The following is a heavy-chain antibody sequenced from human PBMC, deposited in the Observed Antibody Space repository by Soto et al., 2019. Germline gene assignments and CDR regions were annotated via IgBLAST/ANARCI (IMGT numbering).Heavy chain of an antibody. V-gene: IGHV4-30-2*01. J-gene: IGHJ5*02. CDR3: ARDQLEGNWFDP. Sequence: PSETLSLTCAVSGGSISSGCYSWNWIRQPPGKGLEWIGYIYHSGGTLYNPSLKNRVSISVDKSKNQFSLKLASVTAADTAVYYCARDQLEGNWFDPWGQGVLVTVSS. CDR2: IYHSGGT. CDR1: GGSISSGCYS. D-gene: IGHD1-1*01.